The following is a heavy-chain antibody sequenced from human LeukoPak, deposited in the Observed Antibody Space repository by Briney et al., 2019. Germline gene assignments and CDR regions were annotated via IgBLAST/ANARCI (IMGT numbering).Heavy chain of an antibody. J-gene: IGHJ4*02. V-gene: IGHV3-23*01. CDR3: AKTSGYYPTYFDY. CDR2: ISGSGGST. Sequence: PGGSLRLSCAASGFTFSTYGMHWVRQAPGKGLEWVSGISGSGGSTYYADSVKGRFTISRDNSKNTLYLQMNSLRAEDTAVYYCAKTSGYYPTYFDYWGQGTLVTVSS. D-gene: IGHD3-22*01. CDR1: GFTFSTYG.